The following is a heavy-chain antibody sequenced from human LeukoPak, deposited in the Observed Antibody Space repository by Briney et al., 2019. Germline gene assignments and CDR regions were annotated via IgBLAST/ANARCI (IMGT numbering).Heavy chain of an antibody. J-gene: IGHJ4*02. V-gene: IGHV3-21*01. CDR1: GFTFSSYS. Sequence: SGGSLRLSCAASGFTFSSYSMNWVRQAPGKGLEWVSSISSSSSYIYYADSVKGRFTISRDNAKNSLYLQMNSLRAEDTAVYYRARGISEYSSSEGDDYWGQGTLVTVSS. CDR3: ARGISEYSSSEGDDY. D-gene: IGHD6-6*01. CDR2: ISSSSSYI.